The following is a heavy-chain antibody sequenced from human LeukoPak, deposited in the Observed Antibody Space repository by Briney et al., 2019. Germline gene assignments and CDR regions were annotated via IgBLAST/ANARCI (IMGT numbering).Heavy chain of an antibody. J-gene: IGHJ4*02. V-gene: IGHV1-46*01. CDR1: GGTFSSYA. Sequence: ASVKVSCKASGGTFSSYAISWVRQAPGQGLEWMGIINPSGGSTSYAQKFQGRVTMTRDTSTSTVYMELSSLRSEDTAVYYCARGASGSQPSFFDYWGQGTLVTVSS. CDR3: ARGASGSQPSFFDY. D-gene: IGHD3-10*01. CDR2: INPSGGST.